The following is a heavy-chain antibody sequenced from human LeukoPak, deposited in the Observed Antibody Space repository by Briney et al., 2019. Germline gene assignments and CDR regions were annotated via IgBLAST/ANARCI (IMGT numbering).Heavy chain of an antibody. D-gene: IGHD3-22*01. CDR3: AKVPGPYCDSSGYHMRY. CDR1: GFTFSSFG. J-gene: IGHJ4*02. Sequence: GGSLRLSCAASGFTFSSFGMHWVRQAPGKGLEWVALIWYDRSNEFYADSVKGRFTISRDNSKNMLYLQMNSLRAEDSAVYYCAKVPGPYCDSSGYHMRYWGQGTLVTVSS. CDR2: IWYDRSNE. V-gene: IGHV3-33*06.